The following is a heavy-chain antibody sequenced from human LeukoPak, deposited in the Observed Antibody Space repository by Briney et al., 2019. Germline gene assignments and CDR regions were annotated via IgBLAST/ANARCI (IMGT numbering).Heavy chain of an antibody. CDR1: GGSFSGYY. J-gene: IGHJ3*02. D-gene: IGHD3-22*01. CDR2: INHSGSA. CDR3: ARGTDYYDSSGYLGNAFDI. V-gene: IGHV4-34*01. Sequence: PSETLSLTCAVYGGSFSGYYWSWIRQPPGKGPEWIGEINHSGSANYNPSLKSRVTISVDTSKNQFSLKLSSVTAADTAIYYCARGTDYYDSSGYLGNAFDIWGQGTMVTVSS.